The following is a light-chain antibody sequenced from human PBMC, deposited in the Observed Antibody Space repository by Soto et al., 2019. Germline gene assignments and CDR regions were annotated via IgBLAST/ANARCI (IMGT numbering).Light chain of an antibody. Sequence: DIHMTQSPSTLSVSVGDRATFTCRASQGISQCVTWYQQKPGRAPKLLIYEISNLERGVPSRFSGSGSGTEFTLNISGLQPEDFATYYCLQHNTYPFTFGQGTKVEIK. CDR1: QGISQC. CDR2: EIS. J-gene: IGKJ2*01. CDR3: LQHNTYPFT. V-gene: IGKV1-5*01.